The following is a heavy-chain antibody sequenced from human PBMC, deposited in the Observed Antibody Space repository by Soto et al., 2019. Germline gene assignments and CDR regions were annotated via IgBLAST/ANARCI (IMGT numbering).Heavy chain of an antibody. J-gene: IGHJ6*02. D-gene: IGHD3-10*01. CDR3: ARLRGSGRHHYLLAV. V-gene: IGHV5-51*01. CDR2: IYPGDSDT. Sequence: GESLKISCKGSGYSFTSYWIGWVRQMPGKGLEWMGIIYPGDSDTRYSPSFQGQVTISADKSISTAYLQWSSLKASDTAMYYCARLRGSGRHHYLLAVCGQGTTVTVSS. CDR1: GYSFTSYW.